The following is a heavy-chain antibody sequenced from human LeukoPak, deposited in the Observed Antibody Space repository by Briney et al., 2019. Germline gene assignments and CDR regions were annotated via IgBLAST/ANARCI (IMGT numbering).Heavy chain of an antibody. Sequence: PSETLSLTCTVSGGSISSYYWSWIRQPPGKGLEWIGYIYYSGSTNYNPSLKSRVTISVDTSKNQFFLKLSSVTAADTAVYYCARYDSSGYYYLSGAFDIWGQGTMVTVSS. CDR2: IYYSGST. J-gene: IGHJ3*02. CDR1: GGSISSYY. CDR3: ARYDSSGYYYLSGAFDI. V-gene: IGHV4-59*01. D-gene: IGHD3-22*01.